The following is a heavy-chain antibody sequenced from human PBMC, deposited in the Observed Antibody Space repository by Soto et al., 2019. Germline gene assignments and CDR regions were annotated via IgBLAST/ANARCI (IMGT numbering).Heavy chain of an antibody. CDR1: GFTFSSYA. Sequence: EVQLLESGGGLVQPGGSLRLSCAASGFTFSSYAMSWVRQAPGKGVEWVSAISGSGGSTYYADSVKGRFTISRDNSKHTLYLQMNSLRAEDTAVYYCAKTAEVDTAMVNVLDYWGQGTLVTVSS. CDR3: AKTAEVDTAMVNVLDY. D-gene: IGHD5-18*01. J-gene: IGHJ4*02. CDR2: ISGSGGST. V-gene: IGHV3-23*01.